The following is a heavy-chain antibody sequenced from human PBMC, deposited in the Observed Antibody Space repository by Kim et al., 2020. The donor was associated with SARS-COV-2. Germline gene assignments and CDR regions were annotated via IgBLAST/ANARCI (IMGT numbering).Heavy chain of an antibody. J-gene: IGHJ5*02. Sequence: SETLSLTCTVSGDSISSGTHYWGWVRQHPGKGLEWIGYINNSGSTYYNLSLKSRVSISADTSKNQFSLKLSSVTAADTAVYYCARSLVRGANWFDPWGPG. V-gene: IGHV4-31*03. CDR3: ARSLVRGANWFDP. CDR1: GDSISSGTHY. CDR2: INNSGST. D-gene: IGHD3-10*01.